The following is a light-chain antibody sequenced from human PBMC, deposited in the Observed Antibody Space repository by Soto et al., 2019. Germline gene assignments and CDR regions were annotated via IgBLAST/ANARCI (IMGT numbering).Light chain of an antibody. CDR2: GAS. Sequence: EIVTTQSPATLSVSPGERATLPCRASQSVGSNLAWYHQKPGQAPSLLIYGASTRATGIPARFSGSGSGTEFTLTISSLQSEDFAVYYCQQYNNWPITFGKGHDWRL. J-gene: IGKJ5*01. CDR3: QQYNNWPIT. CDR1: QSVGSN. V-gene: IGKV3-15*01.